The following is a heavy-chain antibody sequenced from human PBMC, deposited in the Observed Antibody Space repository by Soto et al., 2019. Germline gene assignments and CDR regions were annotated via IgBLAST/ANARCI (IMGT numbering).Heavy chain of an antibody. D-gene: IGHD5-18*01. J-gene: IGHJ4*02. CDR2: IYYSGST. V-gene: IGHV4-59*01. CDR3: ARPSTWTQLWLMGY. CDR1: GGSINNYY. Sequence: SETLSLTCTVSGGSINNYYWSWIRQPPGKGLEWIGYIYYSGSTQYNPSLKSRVTISVDTSNNQFSLNLSSVTAADTAVYYCARPSTWTQLWLMGYWGQGTLVTVSS.